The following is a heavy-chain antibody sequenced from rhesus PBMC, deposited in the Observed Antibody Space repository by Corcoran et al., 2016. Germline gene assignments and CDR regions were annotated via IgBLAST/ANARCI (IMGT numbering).Heavy chain of an antibody. J-gene: IGHJ4*01. Sequence: QVTLKESGPALVKPTQTLTLTCTFSGFSLTTSGMAVGWIRQPPGKALEWLALIYWDDDKRYSTSLKSRLTISKDTSKNQVVLTMTNMDPVDAATYYCARGKFPDYWGQGVLVTVSS. CDR3: ARGKFPDY. CDR1: GFSLTTSGMA. V-gene: IGHV2-174*01. CDR2: IYWDDDK.